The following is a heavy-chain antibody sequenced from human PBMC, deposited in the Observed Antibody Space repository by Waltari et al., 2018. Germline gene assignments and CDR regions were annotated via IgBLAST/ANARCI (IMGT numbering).Heavy chain of an antibody. CDR2: IDGDGTTT. D-gene: IGHD1-1*01. CDR3: TRDWRHMAFDY. CDR1: GFSISHFW. V-gene: IGHV3-74*01. J-gene: IGHJ4*02. Sequence: EIHLLESGGGLVQPGGSLRLSCTGSGFSISHFWMPWVRLTPGKGLLGVSRIDGDGTTTTYADSVKGRFTISRDNAKNTVYLDMSSLRVEDTAVYFCTRDWRHMAFDYWGQGTRVTVSS.